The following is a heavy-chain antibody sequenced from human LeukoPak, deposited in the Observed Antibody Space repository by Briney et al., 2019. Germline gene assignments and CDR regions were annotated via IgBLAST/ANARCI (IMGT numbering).Heavy chain of an antibody. CDR2: IYHSGST. CDR1: GYSISSGYY. CDR3: AREFQGPDCSSTSCYLGGENFDY. V-gene: IGHV4-38-2*02. D-gene: IGHD2-2*01. J-gene: IGHJ4*02. Sequence: SETLSLTCTVSGYSISSGYYWGWIRQPPGKGLEWIGSIYHSGSTYYNPSLKSRVTISVDTSKNQFSLKLSSVTAADTAVYYCAREFQGPDCSSTSCYLGGENFDYWGQGTLVTVSS.